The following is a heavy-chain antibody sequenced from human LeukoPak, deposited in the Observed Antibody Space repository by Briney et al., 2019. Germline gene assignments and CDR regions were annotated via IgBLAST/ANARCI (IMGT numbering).Heavy chain of an antibody. Sequence: GGSLRLSCAASGFTFSSYWMGWVRQAPGKGLEWVANIKQDGSEKYYVDSVKGRFTISRDNAKNSLYLQMNSLRAEDTAVYYCARDPTPEYSSSSGDYWGQGTLVTVSS. V-gene: IGHV3-7*01. CDR3: ARDPTPEYSSSSGDY. J-gene: IGHJ4*02. CDR1: GFTFSSYW. CDR2: IKQDGSEK. D-gene: IGHD6-6*01.